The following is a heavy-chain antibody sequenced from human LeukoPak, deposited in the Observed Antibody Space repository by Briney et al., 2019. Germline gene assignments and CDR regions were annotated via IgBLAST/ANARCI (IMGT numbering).Heavy chain of an antibody. D-gene: IGHD2-2*01. J-gene: IGHJ4*02. CDR1: GFTFSSFA. CDR2: VSYDGSSE. V-gene: IGHV3-30-3*01. Sequence: PGGSLRLSCAASGFTFSSFAMHWVRQAPGKGLEWVAVVSYDGSSEYYADSVKGRFTISRDNSKNTLYLQMSSLRAEDTAVYYCARGVVVLTAATGDYWGQGTLVTVSS. CDR3: ARGVVVLTAATGDY.